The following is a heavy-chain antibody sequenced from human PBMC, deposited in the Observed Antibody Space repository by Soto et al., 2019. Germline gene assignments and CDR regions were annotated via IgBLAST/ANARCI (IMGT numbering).Heavy chain of an antibody. Sequence: AGGSLRLSCAASGFTFSSYGMHWVRQAPGKGLEWVAVISYDGSNKYYADSVKGRFTISRDNSKNTLYLQMNSLRAEDTAVYYCAKLWRSPYDFWSGYYSGSSYYFDYWGQGTLVSVSS. D-gene: IGHD3-3*01. CDR2: ISYDGSNK. V-gene: IGHV3-30*18. CDR1: GFTFSSYG. J-gene: IGHJ4*02. CDR3: AKLWRSPYDFWSGYYSGSSYYFDY.